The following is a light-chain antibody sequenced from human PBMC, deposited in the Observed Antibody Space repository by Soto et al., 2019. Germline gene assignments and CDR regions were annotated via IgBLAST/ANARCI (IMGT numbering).Light chain of an antibody. CDR1: QSISSY. CDR2: AVS. Sequence: DLQMTQSPSSLSASVGDRVTITCRASQSISSYLNWYQQKPGKAPKLLIYAVSTFQSGVPSRFSGSGSGTDFTLTISSLQPEDFATYYCQQSYSSPLSFGGGTKVEIK. CDR3: QQSYSSPLS. J-gene: IGKJ4*01. V-gene: IGKV1-39*01.